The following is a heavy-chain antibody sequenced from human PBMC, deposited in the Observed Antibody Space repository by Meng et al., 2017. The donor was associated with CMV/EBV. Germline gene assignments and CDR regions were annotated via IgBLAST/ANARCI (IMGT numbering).Heavy chain of an antibody. V-gene: IGHV1-18*01. J-gene: IGHJ5*02. D-gene: IGHD4-17*01. Sequence: QVQVVQSGAEVKKPGASVKVSCKASGYTFTSYGISWVRQAPGQGLEWMGWISAYNGNTNYAQKFQGRVTMTRDTSISTAYMELSRLRSDDTAVYYCTRDAHLTTVTPNWFDPWGQGTLVTVSS. CDR3: TRDAHLTTVTPNWFDP. CDR2: ISAYNGNT. CDR1: GYTFTSYG.